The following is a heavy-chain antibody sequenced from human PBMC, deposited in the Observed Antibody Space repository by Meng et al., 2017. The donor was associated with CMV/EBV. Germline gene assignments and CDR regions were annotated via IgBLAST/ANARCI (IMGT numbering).Heavy chain of an antibody. CDR3: ARDEEVGATSS. CDR1: GGSISSSSYY. CDR2: IYYSGST. J-gene: IGHJ5*02. Sequence: QLQLQESCPGLVKPSETLSLTCPVSGGSISSSSYYWGWIRQPPGKGLEWIGSIYYSGSTYYNPSLKSRVTISVDTSKNQFSLKLSSVTAADTAVYYCARDEEVGATSSWGQGTLVTVSS. D-gene: IGHD1-26*01. V-gene: IGHV4-39*07.